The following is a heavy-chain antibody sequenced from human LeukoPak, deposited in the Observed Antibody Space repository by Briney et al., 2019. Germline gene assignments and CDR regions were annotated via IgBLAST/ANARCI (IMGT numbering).Heavy chain of an antibody. V-gene: IGHV1-18*01. D-gene: IGHD3-3*01. CDR2: ISAYNGNT. CDR1: GYTFTSYG. J-gene: IGHJ5*02. Sequence: GASVKVSCKASGYTFTSYGISWVRQAPGQGLEWMGWISAYNGNTNYAQKLQGRVTMTTDTSTSTAYMELRSLRSDDTAVYYCARDQSKYYDFWSGINWFDPWGQGTLVTVSS. CDR3: ARDQSKYYDFWSGINWFDP.